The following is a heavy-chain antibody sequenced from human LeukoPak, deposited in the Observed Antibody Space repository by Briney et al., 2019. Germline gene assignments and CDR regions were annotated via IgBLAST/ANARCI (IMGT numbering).Heavy chain of an antibody. J-gene: IGHJ6*02. D-gene: IGHD4-4*01. CDR3: ARDQGFSVKWYGMDV. CDR2: ISAYNGNT. Sequence: AASVKVSCTASGYTFTSYGISWVRQAPGQGLEWMGWISAYNGNTNYAQKLQGRVTMTTDTSTSTAYMELRSLRSDDTAVYYCARDQGFSVKWYGMDVWGQGTTVTVSS. V-gene: IGHV1-18*01. CDR1: GYTFTSYG.